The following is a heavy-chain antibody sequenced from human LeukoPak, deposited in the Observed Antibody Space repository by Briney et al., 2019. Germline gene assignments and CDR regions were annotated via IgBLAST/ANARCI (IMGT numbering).Heavy chain of an antibody. CDR2: IYPTDSDT. D-gene: IGHD2-2*01. CDR1: GYNFLTSW. Sequence: GESLKISCKGSGYNFLTSWIGWVRQMPGKGLEWMGIIYPTDSDTRFSPSFQGQVTISVDKSITTAYLQWSSLKASDTAIYYCARLGHQLPTKNYYYYVDVWGKGTTVTVSS. J-gene: IGHJ6*03. CDR3: ARLGHQLPTKNYYYYVDV. V-gene: IGHV5-51*01.